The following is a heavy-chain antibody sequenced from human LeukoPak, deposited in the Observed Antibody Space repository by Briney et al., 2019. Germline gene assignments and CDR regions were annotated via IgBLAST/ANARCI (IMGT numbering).Heavy chain of an antibody. CDR2: IIPIFGTA. V-gene: IGHV1-69*13. Sequence: SVKVSCKASGGTFSSYAISWVRQAPGQGLEWMGGIIPIFGTANYAQKFQGRVTITADESTSTAYMELSSLRSEDTAVYYCAYSTLGYCSGGSCPFPNSWGQGTMVTVSS. CDR3: AYSTLGYCSGGSCPFPNS. CDR1: GGTFSSYA. D-gene: IGHD2-15*01. J-gene: IGHJ3*01.